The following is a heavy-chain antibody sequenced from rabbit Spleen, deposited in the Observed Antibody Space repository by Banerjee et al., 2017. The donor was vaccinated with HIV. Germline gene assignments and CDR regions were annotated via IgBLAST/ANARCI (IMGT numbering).Heavy chain of an antibody. CDR2: IDAGSSAFT. J-gene: IGHJ6*01. Sequence: QSLEESGGDLVKPGASLTLTCTVSGFSFSSGYYMCWVRQAPGKGLEWIACIDAGSSAFTYYATWAQGRFTISKTSSTTVTLQMTSLTAADTATYFCARDTSSSFSSYGMDLWGPGTLVTVS. D-gene: IGHD1-1*01. V-gene: IGHV1S40*01. CDR3: ARDTSSSFSSYGMDL. CDR1: GFSFSSGYY.